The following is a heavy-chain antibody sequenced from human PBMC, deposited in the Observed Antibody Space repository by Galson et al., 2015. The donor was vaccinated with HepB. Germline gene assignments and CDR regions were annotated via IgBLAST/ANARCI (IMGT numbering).Heavy chain of an antibody. D-gene: IGHD3-10*01. CDR2: ISAYNGNT. J-gene: IGHJ6*02. Sequence: SVKVSCKASGYTFTSYGISWVRQAPGQGLEWMGWISAYNGNTNYAQKLQGRVTMTTDTSTSTAYMELRSLRSDDTAVYYCAREGAPRGYGSGSYYKGYYYYGMDVWGQGTLVTVSS. V-gene: IGHV1-18*01. CDR1: GYTFTSYG. CDR3: AREGAPRGYGSGSYYKGYYYYGMDV.